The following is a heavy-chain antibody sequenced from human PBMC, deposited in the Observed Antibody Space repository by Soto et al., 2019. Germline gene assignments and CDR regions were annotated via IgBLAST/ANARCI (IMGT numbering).Heavy chain of an antibody. CDR1: AFTLSTFV. CDR2: TSNDGSNT. CDR3: TRGAMDV. V-gene: IGHV3-30-3*01. Sequence: QVQLVESGGGVVQPGRSLRLSCAASAFTLSTFVMHWIRQVPGKGLARVAVTSNDGSNTFYAGSVKGRFTISRDNSKSVVYLRMNSLRDEDRAVYYCTRGAMDVWGRGTTVTVSS. J-gene: IGHJ6*02.